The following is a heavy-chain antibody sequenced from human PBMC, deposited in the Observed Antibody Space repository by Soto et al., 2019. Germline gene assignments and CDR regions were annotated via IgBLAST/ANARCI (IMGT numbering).Heavy chain of an antibody. V-gene: IGHV1-69*06. J-gene: IGHJ5*02. CDR3: GREPGEYSSTENLFGP. CDR1: GGTFSSYA. CDR2: IILIFGTA. D-gene: IGHD6-6*01. Sequence: QVQLVQSGAEVKKPGSSVKVSCKASGGTFSSYAISWVRQAPGQGLEWMGGIILIFGTANYAQKFQGRVTNTRDKTHKTGLQGVSQLRSGETGGEYWGREPGEYSSTENLFGPWGQGNPGTGSP.